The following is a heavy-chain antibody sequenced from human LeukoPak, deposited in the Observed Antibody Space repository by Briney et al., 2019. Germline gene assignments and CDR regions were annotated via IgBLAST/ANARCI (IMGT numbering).Heavy chain of an antibody. CDR2: ITPNSGGV. D-gene: IGHD2/OR15-2a*01. Sequence: GGSLRLSCAASGFIFSHYVMHWVRLVPGKGLECVSSITPNSGGVGYAASVKGRFTISRDNARNSLYLQMNSLKAEDTALYYCVKDAPNGSIDCWGQGTLVTVSS. V-gene: IGHV3-9*01. CDR1: GFIFSHYV. J-gene: IGHJ4*02. CDR3: VKDAPNGSIDC.